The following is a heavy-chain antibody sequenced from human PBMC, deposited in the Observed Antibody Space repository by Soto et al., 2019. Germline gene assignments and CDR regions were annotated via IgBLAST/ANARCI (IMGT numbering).Heavy chain of an antibody. CDR3: ARHDYNGDFDF. D-gene: IGHD2-8*01. V-gene: IGHV5-10-1*01. Sequence: GEYLKISCEASGYMFPIYHISWVRQMPGKGLEWVGKIDPSDSRTMYRPSSRARITISVDKSINTAYLEWGRLKASDTAMYYCARHDYNGDFDFWGHGTQDTVSS. CDR2: IDPSDSRT. CDR1: GYMFPIYH. J-gene: IGHJ4*01.